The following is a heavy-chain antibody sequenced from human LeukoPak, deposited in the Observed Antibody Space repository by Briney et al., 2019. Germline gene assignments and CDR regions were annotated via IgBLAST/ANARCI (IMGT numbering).Heavy chain of an antibody. CDR1: GYTFTGYH. D-gene: IGHD6-19*01. CDR2: INPYSGDT. V-gene: IGHV1-2*06. CDR3: AREPSYSSGCLRG. Sequence: ASVKVSCKASGYTFTGYHIHWVRQAPGQGLEWMGRINPYSGDTNFAQKFQGRVTMTRDTSISTAYMELSRLRSDDTAVYCCAREPSYSSGCLRGWGQGTLVTVSS. J-gene: IGHJ4*02.